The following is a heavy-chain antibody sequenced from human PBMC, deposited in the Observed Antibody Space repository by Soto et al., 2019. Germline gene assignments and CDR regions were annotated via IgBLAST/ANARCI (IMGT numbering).Heavy chain of an antibody. CDR2: ISYDGSNK. D-gene: IGHD3-9*01. Sequence: GGSLRLSCAASGFTFSSYGMHWVRQAPGKGLEWVAVISYDGSNKYYADSVKGRFTISRDNSKNTLYLQMNSLRAEDTAVYYCAKGLVIIPVASHGMDVWGQGTTVTVSS. J-gene: IGHJ6*02. CDR3: AKGLVIIPVASHGMDV. CDR1: GFTFSSYG. V-gene: IGHV3-30*18.